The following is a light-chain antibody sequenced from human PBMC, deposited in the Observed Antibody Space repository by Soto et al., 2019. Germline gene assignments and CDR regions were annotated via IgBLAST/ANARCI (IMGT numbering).Light chain of an antibody. V-gene: IGLV2-8*01. J-gene: IGLJ1*01. CDR3: SSHGGANNFYV. CDR2: EVS. CDR1: SSDIGAYNY. Sequence: QSVLTQPPSASGSPGQSVTISCTGTSSDIGAYNYVSWYQQHPGKVPKLMIYEVSKRPSGVPDRFSASKSGNTASLTVSGLQAEDEADYYCSSHGGANNFYVFGTGTKVTLL.